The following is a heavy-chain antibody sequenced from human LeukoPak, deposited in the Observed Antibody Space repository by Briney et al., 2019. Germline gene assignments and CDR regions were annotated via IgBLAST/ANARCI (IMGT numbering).Heavy chain of an antibody. D-gene: IGHD2-15*01. V-gene: IGHV3-7*01. CDR2: IKQDGGEK. CDR1: GFTFSSTW. CDR3: AADFGYCKGGSCYTRMDV. J-gene: IGHJ6*03. Sequence: GGSLRLSCAASGFTFSSTWMSWVRQAPGKGLEWVSNIKQDGGEKNYVDSVKGRFIISRDNVKNSLYLQMNSLRDEDTAVVYSAADFGYCKGGSCYTRMDVWGKGTTVTVSS.